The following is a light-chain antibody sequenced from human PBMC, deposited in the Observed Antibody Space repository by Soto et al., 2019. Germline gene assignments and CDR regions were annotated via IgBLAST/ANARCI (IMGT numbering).Light chain of an antibody. CDR2: YDS. V-gene: IGLV3-21*04. CDR1: NIGSKS. CDR3: QVWDSRSDAV. Sequence: SYELTQPPSVSVAPGKTASITCGGNNIGSKSVHWYQQKPGQAPILVIYYDSDRPSGIPERFSGSNSGNTATLTISRVEAEDEADYYCQVWDSRSDAVFGGGTQLTVL. J-gene: IGLJ7*01.